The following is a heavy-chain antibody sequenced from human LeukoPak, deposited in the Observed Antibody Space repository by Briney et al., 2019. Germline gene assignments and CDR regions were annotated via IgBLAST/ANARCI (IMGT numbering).Heavy chain of an antibody. CDR2: INPNSGGT. J-gene: IGHJ4*02. D-gene: IGHD2-21*02. CDR1: GYTFTGYY. Sequence: GASVKVSCKASGYTFTGYYMHWVRQAPGQGLEWMGWINPNSGGTNYAQKFQGRVTMTRDTSISTAYMELSRLRSDDTAVYYCARAPPVGVTRPGYWGQGTLVTVSS. V-gene: IGHV1-2*02. CDR3: ARAPPVGVTRPGY.